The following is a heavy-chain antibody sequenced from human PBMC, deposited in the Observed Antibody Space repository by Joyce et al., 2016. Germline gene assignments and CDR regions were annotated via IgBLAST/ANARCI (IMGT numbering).Heavy chain of an antibody. CDR2: IHHSGVT. Sequence: HLQLQESGSGLAKPSQTLSLTCAVPGGSLTSGGYSWNWIRQPPGKGQEGIGYIHHSGVTYYNPSLKSRLTISVDRSKNQFSLKVTSVTAADTAMYYCVSYYNHYGGDNWFDPWGQGTLVTVSS. J-gene: IGHJ5*02. V-gene: IGHV4-30-2*01. CDR3: VSYYNHYGGDNWFDP. CDR1: GGSLTSGGYS. D-gene: IGHD2-21*01.